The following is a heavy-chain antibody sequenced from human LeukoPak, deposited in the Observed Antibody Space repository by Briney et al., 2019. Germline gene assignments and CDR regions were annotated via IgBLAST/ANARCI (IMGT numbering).Heavy chain of an antibody. CDR1: SGSISSSY. Sequence: SETLSLTCTVSSGSISSSYWSWIRQPPGKGLEWIGYIYHSATTNYSPSLKSRVTISLETSKNQFSLKLSSVTAADTAVYYCARMAAAGPFDYCGQGTLVTVSS. J-gene: IGHJ4*02. CDR3: ARMAAAGPFDY. V-gene: IGHV4-59*08. CDR2: IYHSATT. D-gene: IGHD6-13*01.